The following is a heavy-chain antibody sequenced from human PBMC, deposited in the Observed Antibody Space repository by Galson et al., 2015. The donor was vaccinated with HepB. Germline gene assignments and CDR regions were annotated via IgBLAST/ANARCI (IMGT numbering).Heavy chain of an antibody. CDR3: TTSVVDFWTRRDV. J-gene: IGHJ6*04. V-gene: IGHV3-15*07. Sequence: SLRLSCAASGFTFSNAWMNWVRQAPGKGLEWVGRIKSKTDGGTTDYAAPVKGRFTISRDDSKNTLYLQMNSLKTEDTAVYYCTTSVVDFWTRRDVWGKGTTVTVSS. CDR1: GFTFSNAW. D-gene: IGHD3/OR15-3a*01. CDR2: IKSKTDGGTT.